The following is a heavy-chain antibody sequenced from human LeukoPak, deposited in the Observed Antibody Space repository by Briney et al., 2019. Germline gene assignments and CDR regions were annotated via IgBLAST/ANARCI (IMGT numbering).Heavy chain of an antibody. CDR3: ASSQWEPLDH. D-gene: IGHD1-26*01. CDR2: IKQDGSEK. CDR1: GGSISSSSYY. J-gene: IGHJ4*02. Sequence: ETLSLTCTVSGGSISSSSYYWGWIRQPPGKGLEWVANIKQDGSEKYYVDSVKGRFTISRDNAKNTVYLQMNSLRAEDTAVYYCASSQWEPLDHWGQGTLVTVSS. V-gene: IGHV3-7*01.